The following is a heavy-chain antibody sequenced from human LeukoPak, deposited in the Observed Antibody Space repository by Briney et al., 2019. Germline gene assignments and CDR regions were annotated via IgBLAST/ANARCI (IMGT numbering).Heavy chain of an antibody. V-gene: IGHV3-7*05. CDR2: IKEDGNEK. CDR1: GFTFSTSW. D-gene: IGHD4-11*01. CDR3: GRDVGYSTFAD. J-gene: IGHJ4*02. Sequence: GGSLRLSCAASGFTFSTSWMSWVRQAPGQGLEWVANIKEDGNEKNYVDSVKGRFTISRDNAKNSLYLQMNSLRAEDTAVYYCGRDVGYSTFADWGQGTLVTVSS.